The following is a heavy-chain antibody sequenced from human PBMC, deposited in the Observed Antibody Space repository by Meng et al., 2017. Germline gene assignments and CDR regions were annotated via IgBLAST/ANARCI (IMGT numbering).Heavy chain of an antibody. J-gene: IGHJ4*02. CDR2: MNPNSGNT. CDR3: ARGLARSNYDILTGYYIHMGFLGY. CDR1: GYTFTSYD. V-gene: IGHV1-8*01. Sequence: ASVKVFCKASGYTFTSYDINWVRQATGQGLEWMGWMNPNSGNTGYAQKFQGRVTMTRNTSISTAYMELSSLRSEDTAVYYCARGLARSNYDILTGYYIHMGFLGYWGQGTLVTVSS. D-gene: IGHD3-9*01.